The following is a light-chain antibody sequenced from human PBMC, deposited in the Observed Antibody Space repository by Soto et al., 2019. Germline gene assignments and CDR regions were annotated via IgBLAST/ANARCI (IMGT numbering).Light chain of an antibody. CDR1: SSNIGSNT. Sequence: QAVVTQPPSASGTPGQRVTISCSGSSSNIGSNTVNWYQQLPGTAPKLLIYSNNQRPSGVPDGFSGSTSGTSASLAISGLQSEDEADYYCAAWDDSLNGVVFGGGTKLTVL. J-gene: IGLJ2*01. CDR3: AAWDDSLNGVV. CDR2: SNN. V-gene: IGLV1-44*01.